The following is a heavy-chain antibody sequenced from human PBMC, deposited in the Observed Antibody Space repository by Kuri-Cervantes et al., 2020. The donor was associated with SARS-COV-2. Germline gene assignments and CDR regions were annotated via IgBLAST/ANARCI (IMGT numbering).Heavy chain of an antibody. V-gene: IGHV3-49*04. J-gene: IGHJ6*03. Sequence: GESLKISCTAFGFTVGDYAMSWVRQAPGKGLEWVGFIRSKAYGGTTEYAASVKGRFTISRDDSNSIAYLQMNSLKTEDTAVYYCAGLDFWCGYYMDVWGKGTTVTVSS. CDR2: IRSKAYGGTT. CDR3: AGLDFWCGYYMDV. D-gene: IGHD3-3*01. CDR1: GFTVGDYA.